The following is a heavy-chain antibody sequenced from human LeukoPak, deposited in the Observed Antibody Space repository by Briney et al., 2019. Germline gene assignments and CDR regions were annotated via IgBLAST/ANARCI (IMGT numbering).Heavy chain of an antibody. Sequence: SVKVSCKASGGTFSSYAISWVRQAPGQGLEWLGGIIPIFGTANYAQKFQGRVTITTDESTSTAYMEPSSLRSEDTAVYYCARGDSSGYYYSPGYYYYYMDVWGKGTTVTVSS. V-gene: IGHV1-69*05. CDR2: IIPIFGTA. CDR3: ARGDSSGYYYSPGYYYYYMDV. CDR1: GGTFSSYA. J-gene: IGHJ6*03. D-gene: IGHD3-22*01.